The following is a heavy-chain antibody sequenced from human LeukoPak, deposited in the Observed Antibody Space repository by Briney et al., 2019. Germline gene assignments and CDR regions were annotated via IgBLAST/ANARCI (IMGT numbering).Heavy chain of an antibody. Sequence: PGGSLRPSWVGPGFISSDHYMDWVRPAPGKGLEWLARIRNKANRYSTQYAASVKGRFTISREDSQNSLYLQTDSLKTEDTAIYYCSSCGYDYRFFENWGQGTLVTVSS. CDR3: SSCGYDYRFFEN. CDR1: GFISSDHY. D-gene: IGHD5-12*01. V-gene: IGHV3-72*01. CDR2: IRNKANRYST. J-gene: IGHJ4*02.